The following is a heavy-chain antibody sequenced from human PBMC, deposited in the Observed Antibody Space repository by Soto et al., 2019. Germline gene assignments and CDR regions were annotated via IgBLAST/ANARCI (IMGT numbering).Heavy chain of an antibody. CDR1: GFTFSSYA. Sequence: PGGSLRLSCAASGFTFSSYAMHWVRQAPGKGLEWVAVISYDGSNKYYADSVKGRFTISRDNSKNTLYLQMNSLRAEDTAVYYCARDRHEGIAVAGTKEFDYWGQGTLVTVSS. D-gene: IGHD6-19*01. CDR3: ARDRHEGIAVAGTKEFDY. J-gene: IGHJ4*02. CDR2: ISYDGSNK. V-gene: IGHV3-30-3*01.